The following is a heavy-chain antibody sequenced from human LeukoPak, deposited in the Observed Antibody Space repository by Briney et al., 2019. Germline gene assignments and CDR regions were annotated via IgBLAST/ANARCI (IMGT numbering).Heavy chain of an antibody. V-gene: IGHV3-30*04. CDR1: GFTFSSYA. D-gene: IGHD6-19*01. CDR2: ISYDGSNK. J-gene: IGHJ5*02. Sequence: GRSLRLSCAASGFTFSSYAMHWVRQAPGKGLEWVAVISYDGSNKYYADSVKGRFTISRDNSKNTLYLQMNSLRAEDTAVYYCARSDVKWLVNWFDPWGQGTLVTVSS. CDR3: ARSDVKWLVNWFDP.